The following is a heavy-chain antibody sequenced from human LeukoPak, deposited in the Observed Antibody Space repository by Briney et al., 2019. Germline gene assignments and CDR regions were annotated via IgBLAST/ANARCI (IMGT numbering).Heavy chain of an antibody. CDR2: INHSGST. D-gene: IGHD2-15*01. CDR3: ARRVGYWSRDWFDP. V-gene: IGHV4-34*01. CDR1: GGSFSGYY. J-gene: IGHJ5*02. Sequence: SETLSLTCAVYGGSFSGYYWSWIRRPPGKGLEWIGEINHSGSTNYNPSLKSRVTISVDTSKNQFSLKLSSVTAADTAVYYCARRVGYWSRDWFDPWGQGTLVTVSS.